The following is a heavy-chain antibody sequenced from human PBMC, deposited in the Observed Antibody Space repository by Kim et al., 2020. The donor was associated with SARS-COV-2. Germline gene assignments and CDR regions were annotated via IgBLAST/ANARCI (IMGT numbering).Heavy chain of an antibody. D-gene: IGHD2-21*02. CDR1: GFTFSSYW. CDR2: IKQDGSEK. V-gene: IGHV3-7*03. J-gene: IGHJ6*02. Sequence: GGSLRLSCAASGFTFSSYWMSWVRQAPGKGLEWVANIKQDGSEKYYVDSVKGRFTISRDNAKNSLYLQMNSLRAEDTAVYYCAREGASCGGDCYSSVWRLDYYYYYGMDVWGQGTTVTVSS. CDR3: AREGASCGGDCYSSVWRLDYYYYYGMDV.